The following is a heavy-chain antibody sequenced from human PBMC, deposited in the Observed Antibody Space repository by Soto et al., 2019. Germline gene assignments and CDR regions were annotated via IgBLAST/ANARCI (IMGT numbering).Heavy chain of an antibody. V-gene: IGHV6-1*01. J-gene: IGHJ5*02. D-gene: IGHD3-10*01. CDR2: TYYRSRFFS. CDR3: VRDRYSSSGWFDP. CDR1: GDSVSSYSAA. Sequence: QTLSLTCAISGDSVSSYSAAWNWIRQSPSGGLEWLGRTYYRSRFFSDYAESVKSRIIINPDTSKNQFSLQLKSVTPEDTAVYYCVRDRYSSSGWFDPWGQGTPVPVSS.